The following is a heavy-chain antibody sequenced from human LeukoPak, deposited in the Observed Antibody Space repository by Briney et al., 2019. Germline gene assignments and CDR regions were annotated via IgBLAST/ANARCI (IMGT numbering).Heavy chain of an antibody. J-gene: IGHJ4*02. CDR3: ASLGPYSSTWYGDY. Sequence: SSETLPLTCTVSAGAITRTSYFWGWIRQSPGKGLGWIGSIYYSGTTYYNPSLKSRVTISVDTSKNEFSLHLNSVTAADTAVYYCASLGPYSSTWYGDYWGQGIQVTVSS. D-gene: IGHD6-13*01. CDR2: IYYSGTT. CDR1: AGAITRTSYF. V-gene: IGHV4-39*01.